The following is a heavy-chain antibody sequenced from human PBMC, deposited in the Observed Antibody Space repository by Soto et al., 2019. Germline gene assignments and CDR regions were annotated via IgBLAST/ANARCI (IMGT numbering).Heavy chain of an antibody. CDR2: IYWDDDK. CDR1: GFSLTTSGVG. J-gene: IGHJ4*02. V-gene: IGHV2-5*02. CDR3: ATREWGSEVDY. Sequence: QITLKESGPTLVKPTQTLTLTCTFSGFSLTTSGVGVGWIRQPPGKALEWLALIYWDDDKLSRPSLKSRLTITXXTSKSQVVLTMTNMDPVDTATYFCATREWGSEVDYWGQGTLVTVSS. D-gene: IGHD3-16*01.